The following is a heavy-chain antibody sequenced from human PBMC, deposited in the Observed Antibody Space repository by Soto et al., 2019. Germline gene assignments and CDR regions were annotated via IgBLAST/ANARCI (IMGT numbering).Heavy chain of an antibody. V-gene: IGHV3-30*18. Sequence: QVQLVESGGGVVQPGRSLRLSCAASGFTFSSYGMHWVRQAPGKGLEWVAVISYQGNDKYYADSVKGRFTISRDNFNLTLYLQMSSLRAEDTAIYFCAKDLLHNPVTTCGSWGQGTLVTVSS. D-gene: IGHD2-15*01. CDR1: GFTFSSYG. J-gene: IGHJ5*02. CDR2: ISYQGNDK. CDR3: AKDLLHNPVTTCGS.